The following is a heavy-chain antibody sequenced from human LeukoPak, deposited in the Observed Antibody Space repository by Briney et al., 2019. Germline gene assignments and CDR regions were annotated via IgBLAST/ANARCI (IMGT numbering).Heavy chain of an antibody. Sequence: AETLSLTCTVSGGSISGYYWSWIRQPPGKGLQFIGYIHYTGSTNYNPSLESRVTLSVDTSKNQFSLKLRSVTAADTAVYYCARLSKDTVVLPAAMAHYFDYWGQGTLVTVSS. D-gene: IGHD2-2*01. CDR1: GGSISGYY. CDR3: ARLSKDTVVLPAAMAHYFDY. CDR2: IHYTGST. V-gene: IGHV4-59*08. J-gene: IGHJ4*02.